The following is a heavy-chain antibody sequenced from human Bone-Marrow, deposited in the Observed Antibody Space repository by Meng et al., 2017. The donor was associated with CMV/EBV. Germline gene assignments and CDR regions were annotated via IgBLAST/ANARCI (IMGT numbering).Heavy chain of an antibody. J-gene: IGHJ4*02. Sequence: ASVKVSCKASGYTFTGYYMHWVRQAPGQGLEWMGWINPNSGGTNYAQKFQGRVTMTRDTSINTAYMELSRLRSDDTAVYYCARDRNYYGSGSYLYFDYWGQGTLVTVSS. V-gene: IGHV1-2*02. D-gene: IGHD3-10*01. CDR3: ARDRNYYGSGSYLYFDY. CDR2: INPNSGGT. CDR1: GYTFTGYY.